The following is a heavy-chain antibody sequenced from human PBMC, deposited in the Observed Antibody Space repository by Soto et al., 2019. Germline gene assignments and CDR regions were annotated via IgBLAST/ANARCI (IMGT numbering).Heavy chain of an antibody. V-gene: IGHV4-34*01. J-gene: IGHJ4*02. CDR1: GGSFSGYY. CDR2: INHSGST. CDR3: ARGEYKALDY. D-gene: IGHD1-20*01. Sequence: SETLSLTCAVYGGSFSGYYWSWIRQPPGKGLEWIGEINHSGSTNYNPSLKSRVTISVDTSKNQFSLKLSSVTAADTAVYYCARGEYKALDYWGQGTLVTVSS.